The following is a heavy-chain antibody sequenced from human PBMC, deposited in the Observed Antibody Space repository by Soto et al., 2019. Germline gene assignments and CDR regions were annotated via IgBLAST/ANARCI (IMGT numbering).Heavy chain of an antibody. D-gene: IGHD5-12*01. CDR3: EYDHRSSAYLCPPDY. Sequence: EVQLLESGGGLVQPGGSLRLSCAASGFTFSSYAMHWVRQAPGKGLEWVSAISGSGCSTYYADSVKGRFTISRDNSKNTPNLLINRLTAENTAVYSCEYDHRSSAYLCPPDYWGQGTLVTVSS. CDR1: GFTFSSYA. V-gene: IGHV3-23*01. J-gene: IGHJ4*02. CDR2: ISGSGCST.